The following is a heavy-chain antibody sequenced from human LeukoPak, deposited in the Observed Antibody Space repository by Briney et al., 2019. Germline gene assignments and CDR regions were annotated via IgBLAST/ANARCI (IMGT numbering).Heavy chain of an antibody. CDR1: GYTFSSYG. Sequence: ASVKVSCKASGYTFSSYGINWVRQAPGQGLEWMGWISAYNGNTNYAEKLQGRVTMTTDTSTSTAYMELRSLRSDDTAVYYCARALHDYGDYMPHDAFDIWGQGTMVTVSS. CDR3: ARALHDYGDYMPHDAFDI. V-gene: IGHV1-18*01. CDR2: ISAYNGNT. D-gene: IGHD4-17*01. J-gene: IGHJ3*02.